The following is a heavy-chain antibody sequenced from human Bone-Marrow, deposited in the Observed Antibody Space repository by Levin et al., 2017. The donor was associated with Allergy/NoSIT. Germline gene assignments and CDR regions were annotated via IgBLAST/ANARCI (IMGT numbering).Heavy chain of an antibody. V-gene: IGHV4-34*01. J-gene: IGHJ5*02. Sequence: RPSETLSLTCAVYGGSFSGYYWSWIRQPPGKGLEWIGEINHSGSTNYNPSLKSRVTISVDTSKNQFSLKLSSVTAADTAVYYCARTMVRGVGWFDPWGQGTLVTVSS. CDR3: ARTMVRGVGWFDP. D-gene: IGHD3-10*01. CDR1: GGSFSGYY. CDR2: INHSGST.